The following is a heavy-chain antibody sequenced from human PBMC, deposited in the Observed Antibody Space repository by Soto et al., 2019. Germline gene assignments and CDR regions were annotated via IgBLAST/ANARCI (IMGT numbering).Heavy chain of an antibody. CDR1: GFTFSDAW. D-gene: IGHD3-22*01. V-gene: IGHV3-15*01. CDR2: SKGRPHGGST. J-gene: IGHJ4*02. Sequence: PGGSLRLSCAASGFTFSDAWMTWVRQAPGKGLEWVGRSKGRPHGGSTDYAAPVKGRFTILRDDSKNTLYLQMNSLKTEDTAVYYCTTDPVTMIVVVPSSGWGQGTLVTVSS. CDR3: TTDPVTMIVVVPSSG.